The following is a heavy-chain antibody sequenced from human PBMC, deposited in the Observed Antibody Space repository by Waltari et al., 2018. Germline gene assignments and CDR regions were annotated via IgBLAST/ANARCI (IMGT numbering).Heavy chain of an antibody. V-gene: IGHV4-38-2*01. CDR3: ARVTVDQWHQRFDF. J-gene: IGHJ4*02. CDR1: GYSISSGSY. D-gene: IGHD6-19*01. Sequence: QVQLRESGPGLVTPSETLSLICAVSGYSISSGSYWGWVRRPPGKGLEWIASIHHTGSTYYNPSLESRVTVSVDMARNQFSLNLRSLTAADTAFYYCARVTVDQWHQRFDFWGQGALVTVSS. CDR2: IHHTGST.